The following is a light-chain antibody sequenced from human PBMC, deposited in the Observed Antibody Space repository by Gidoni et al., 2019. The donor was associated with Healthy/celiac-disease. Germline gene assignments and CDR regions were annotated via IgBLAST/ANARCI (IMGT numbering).Light chain of an antibody. Sequence: QSGLTQPPSASGTPGQRVTISCSGSSSNIGSNYVYWYQQLPGTAPKLLNYRNNQRPSGVPDRFSGSKSGTSASLAISGLRSEDEADYYCAAWDDSLSGVVFGGGTKLTVL. CDR2: RNN. CDR3: AAWDDSLSGVV. J-gene: IGLJ2*01. CDR1: SSNIGSNY. V-gene: IGLV1-47*01.